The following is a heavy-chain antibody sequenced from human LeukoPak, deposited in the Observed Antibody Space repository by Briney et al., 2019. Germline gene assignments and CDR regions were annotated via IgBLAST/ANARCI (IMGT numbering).Heavy chain of an antibody. CDR3: TRMTTGHDY. CDR2: INHSGYT. V-gene: IGHV4-34*01. CDR1: GVSFNDYF. D-gene: IGHD4-17*01. J-gene: IGHJ4*02. Sequence: SETLSLTCAVSGVSFNDYFWSWVAQTPGKGLEWIGEINHSGYTNDSPSLKSRVTLSIDTSRKQFSLNLRSVTVADSGIYYCTRMTTGHDYWGQGTLVTVSS.